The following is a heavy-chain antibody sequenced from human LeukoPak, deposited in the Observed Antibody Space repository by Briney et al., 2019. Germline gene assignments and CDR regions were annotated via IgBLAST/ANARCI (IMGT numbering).Heavy chain of an antibody. CDR3: ARGGFVPAANDQYYYYGMDV. Sequence: SETLSLTCTVSGGSISSYYWSWIRQPPGKGLEWIGYIYCSGSTNYNPSLKSRVTISVDTSKNQFSLKLSSVTAADTAVYYCARGGFVPAANDQYYYYGMDVWGQGTTVTVSS. CDR2: IYCSGST. J-gene: IGHJ6*02. CDR1: GGSISSYY. V-gene: IGHV4-59*01. D-gene: IGHD2-2*01.